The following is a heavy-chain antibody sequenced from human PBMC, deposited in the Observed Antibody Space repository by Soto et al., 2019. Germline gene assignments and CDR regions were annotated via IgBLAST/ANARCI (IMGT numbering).Heavy chain of an antibody. CDR2: VHISGHS. CDR1: GGSVRAPDW. Sequence: SETLSLTCTLSGGSVRAPDWWNWVRQSPDKGLEWIAEVHISGHSNYNPSLRSRVSVSIDSSKNQFYLNLNSVTAADTAIYYCARVRQGCSANNCYFDPWGQGTQVTGSS. J-gene: IGHJ5*01. V-gene: IGHV4-4*02. D-gene: IGHD1-1*01. CDR3: ARVRQGCSANNCYFDP.